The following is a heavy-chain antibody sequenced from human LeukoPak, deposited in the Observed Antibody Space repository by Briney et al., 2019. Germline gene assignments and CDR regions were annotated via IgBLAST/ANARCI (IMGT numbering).Heavy chain of an antibody. CDR1: GFTFSSYA. Sequence: PGGSLRLSCVASGFTFSSYAMSWVRQAPGKGLEWVSAISSSAGGRTYYADSVKGRFSISRDDSRNTVYLQMNSLRAEDTAVYYCAKDSSGYSGYDLSKILDYWGQGTLVTVSS. CDR3: AKDSSGYSGYDLSKILDY. CDR2: ISSSAGGRT. J-gene: IGHJ4*02. D-gene: IGHD5-12*01. V-gene: IGHV3-23*01.